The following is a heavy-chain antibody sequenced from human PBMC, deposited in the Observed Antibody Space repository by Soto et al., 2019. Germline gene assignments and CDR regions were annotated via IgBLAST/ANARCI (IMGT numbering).Heavy chain of an antibody. CDR3: ARADYDILTGPISGRAFDI. CDR1: GGSFSGYS. CDR2: INHSGST. D-gene: IGHD3-9*01. Sequence: QVQLQPWGAGLLKPSETLSLTCAVYGGSFSGYSWSWIRQPPGKGLEWIGEINHSGSTNSNPSLKSRVTISVDTSKNQFSLKLSSVTAADTAVYYCARADYDILTGPISGRAFDIWGQGTMVTVSS. V-gene: IGHV4-34*01. J-gene: IGHJ3*02.